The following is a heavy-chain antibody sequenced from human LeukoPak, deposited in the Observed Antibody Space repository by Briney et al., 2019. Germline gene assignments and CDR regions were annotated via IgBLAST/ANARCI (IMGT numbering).Heavy chain of an antibody. V-gene: IGHV3-48*03. J-gene: IGHJ4*02. CDR3: ARDRGSGIAVVFDY. CDR1: GFTFSSYE. D-gene: IGHD6-19*01. CDR2: ISSSGSTI. Sequence: PGGSLRLSCAASGFTFSSYEMNWVRQAPGKGLEWVSYISSSGSTIYYADSVKGRFTISRDNAKNSLYLQMNSLRAEDTAVYYCARDRGSGIAVVFDYWGQGTLVTVSS.